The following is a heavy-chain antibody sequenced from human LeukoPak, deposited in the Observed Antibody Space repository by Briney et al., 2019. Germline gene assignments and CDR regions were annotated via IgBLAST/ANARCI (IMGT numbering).Heavy chain of an antibody. CDR3: TELKGWYGEGFFDY. Sequence: GGSLRLSCAASGFTVNSNYMSWVRQPAGKGLEWVSVLYSGGATFYADSVQGRFTISRGTSKNTLYLQMNDLRADDAAVYYCTELKGWYGEGFFDYWGQGTLVTASS. V-gene: IGHV3-53*01. J-gene: IGHJ4*02. CDR2: LYSGGAT. D-gene: IGHD6-19*01. CDR1: GFTVNSNY.